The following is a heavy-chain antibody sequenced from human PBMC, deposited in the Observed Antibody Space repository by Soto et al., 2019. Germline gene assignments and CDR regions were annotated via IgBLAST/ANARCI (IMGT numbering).Heavy chain of an antibody. D-gene: IGHD2-8*01. V-gene: IGHV1-2*04. J-gene: IGHJ6*02. CDR1: GYSFTDYH. Sequence: GASVKVSCKASGYSFTDYHIHWVRQAPGQGLEWLGRINPKSGGTSTTQKFQGWVTMTTDTSISTASMELTRLTSDDTAIYYCARGDSTDCSNGVCSFFYNHDMDVWGQGTTVTVSS. CDR3: ARGDSTDCSNGVCSFFYNHDMDV. CDR2: INPKSGGT.